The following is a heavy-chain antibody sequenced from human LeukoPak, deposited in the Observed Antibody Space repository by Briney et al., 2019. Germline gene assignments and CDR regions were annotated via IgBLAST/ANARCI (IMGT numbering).Heavy chain of an antibody. CDR1: GFTFSSYA. V-gene: IGHV3-23*01. Sequence: GGSLRLSCAAPGFTFSSYAMSWVRQAPGKGLEWVSTISNSDNKPYYADSVKGRFTISRDNSKNTLHLQMNSLTAEDTAMYYCAKATGTLGNWGQGTLVTVSS. CDR3: AKATGTLGN. CDR2: ISNSDNKP. J-gene: IGHJ4*02. D-gene: IGHD1-1*01.